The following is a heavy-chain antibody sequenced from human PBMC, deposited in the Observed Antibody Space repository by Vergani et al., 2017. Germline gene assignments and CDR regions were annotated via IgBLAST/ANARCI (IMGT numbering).Heavy chain of an antibody. CDR2: INHSGST. V-gene: IGHV4-34*01. CDR3: AGTPRLRIRNYYYYGMDV. D-gene: IGHD5-12*01. Sequence: QVQLQQWGAGLLKPSETLSLTCAVYGGSFSGYYWSWIRQPPGKGLEWIGEINHSGSTNYNPSLKSRVTISVDTSKNQFSLMLSSVTAADTAVYYCAGTPRLRIRNYYYYGMDVWGQGTTVTVSS. J-gene: IGHJ6*02. CDR1: GGSFSGYY.